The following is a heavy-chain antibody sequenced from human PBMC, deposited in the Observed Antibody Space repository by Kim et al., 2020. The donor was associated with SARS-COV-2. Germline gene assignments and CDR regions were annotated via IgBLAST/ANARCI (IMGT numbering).Heavy chain of an antibody. CDR3: ARHRVGSLYYGMDV. Sequence: SETLSLTCTVSGGSISSSSYYWGWIRQPPGKGLEWIGTIYYSGSTYYNASLKSRVTISVDTSKNQFSLKLTSVTAADTAVYNCARHRVGSLYYGMDVWGQGTTVTVSS. J-gene: IGHJ6*02. CDR1: GGSISSSSYY. CDR2: IYYSGST. D-gene: IGHD1-26*01. V-gene: IGHV4-39*01.